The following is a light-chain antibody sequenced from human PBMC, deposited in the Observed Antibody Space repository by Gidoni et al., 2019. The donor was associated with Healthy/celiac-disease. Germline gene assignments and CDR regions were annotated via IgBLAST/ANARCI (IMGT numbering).Light chain of an antibody. Sequence: QSALTQPASVSGSPGQSITISCTGTSSDVGGYNYVSWYQQHPGKAPQLMIYDVSNRPSGVSNRFSGSKSGNTASLTISVLQAEDEADYYCSSYTSSSTLGVFGGGTKLTVL. CDR3: SSYTSSSTLGV. J-gene: IGLJ2*01. V-gene: IGLV2-14*03. CDR2: DVS. CDR1: SSDVGGYNY.